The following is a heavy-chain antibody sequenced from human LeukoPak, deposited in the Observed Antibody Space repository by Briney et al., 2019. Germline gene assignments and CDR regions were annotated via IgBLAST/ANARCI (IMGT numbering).Heavy chain of an antibody. D-gene: IGHD2/OR15-2a*01. Sequence: ASVKVSCKASGYTFTNYFIHWVRQAPGQGLEWMGWINPNSGGTHFAQKFQGRVTMTSDTSISTAYMELTRLRSDDTAVYYCAREGLSRLIVPLAFDYWGLGTLVTVSS. V-gene: IGHV1-2*02. CDR2: INPNSGGT. J-gene: IGHJ4*01. CDR3: AREGLSRLIVPLAFDY. CDR1: GYTFTNYF.